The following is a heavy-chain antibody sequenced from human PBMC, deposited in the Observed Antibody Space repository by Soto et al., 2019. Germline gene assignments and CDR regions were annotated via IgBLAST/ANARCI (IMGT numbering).Heavy chain of an antibody. Sequence: QVQVVQSGVEVRRPGSSVKVSCKASGDTFKNCVISWVRQAPGQGLEWMGGIIPLFGTTDFAQRFQGRLTITTDESTTTAYIELSWLRSEATATYYWAAELCFGKLSVVWGQGTTVIVSS. CDR3: AAELCFGKLSVV. CDR1: GDTFKNCV. CDR2: IIPLFGTT. D-gene: IGHD3-10*01. V-gene: IGHV1-69*01. J-gene: IGHJ6*02.